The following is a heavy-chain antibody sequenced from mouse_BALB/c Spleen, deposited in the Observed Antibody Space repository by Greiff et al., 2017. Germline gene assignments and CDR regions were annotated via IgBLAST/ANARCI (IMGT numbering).Heavy chain of an antibody. CDR3: ARVDYCVGAY. CDR2: ISYDGSN. CDR1: GYSITSGYY. J-gene: IGHJ3*01. Sequence: EVKLMESGPGLVKPSQSLSLTCSVTGYSITSGYYWNWIRQFPGNKLEWMGYISYDGSNNYNPSLKNRISITRDTSKNQFFLKLNSVTTEDTATYYCARVDYCVGAYWGQGTLVTVSA. V-gene: IGHV3-6*02. D-gene: IGHD2-13*01.